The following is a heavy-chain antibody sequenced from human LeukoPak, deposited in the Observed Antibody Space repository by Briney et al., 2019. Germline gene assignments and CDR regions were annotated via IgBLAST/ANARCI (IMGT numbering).Heavy chain of an antibody. V-gene: IGHV4-59*08. D-gene: IGHD3-10*01. CDR2: GYYSGST. Sequence: SETLSLTCTVPVGSISSYHWSWIRQPPGKGLEWIGYGYYSGSTNYNPSLKSRVTISVDTSKNQFSLRLSSVTAADTAVHYCARLSDYYGSGTTAYYFDSWGQGTLVTVSS. CDR1: VGSISSYH. J-gene: IGHJ4*02. CDR3: ARLSDYYGSGTTAYYFDS.